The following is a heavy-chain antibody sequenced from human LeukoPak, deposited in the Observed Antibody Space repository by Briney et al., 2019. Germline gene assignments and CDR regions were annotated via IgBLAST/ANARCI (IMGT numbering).Heavy chain of an antibody. CDR3: ARSSGCYGMDV. J-gene: IGHJ6*02. Sequence: SETLSLTCTVSGGSISSYYWSWIRQPPGKGLEWIGYIYYSGSTNYNPSLKSRVTISVDTSKNQFSLKLSSVTVADTAVYYCARSSGCYGMDVWGQGTTVTVSS. CDR2: IYYSGST. D-gene: IGHD1-1*01. V-gene: IGHV4-59*08. CDR1: GGSISSYY.